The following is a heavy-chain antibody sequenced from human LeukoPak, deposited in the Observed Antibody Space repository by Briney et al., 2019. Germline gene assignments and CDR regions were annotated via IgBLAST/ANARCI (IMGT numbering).Heavy chain of an antibody. CDR2: INNDGSST. D-gene: IGHD2-2*01. V-gene: IGHV3-74*01. Sequence: SGGSLRLSCAASGFSFSSYWMHWVRQAPGKGLVWVSRINNDGSSTSYADSVKGRFTISRDNAKNTLFLQVNSLRAEDTAVYYCTRDLRYCTSTSCYDPYFVTRGQGTLVTVSS. CDR1: GFSFSSYW. CDR3: TRDLRYCTSTSCYDPYFVT. J-gene: IGHJ4*02.